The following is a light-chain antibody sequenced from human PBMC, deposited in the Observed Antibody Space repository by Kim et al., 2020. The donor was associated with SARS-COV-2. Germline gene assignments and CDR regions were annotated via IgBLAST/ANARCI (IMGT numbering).Light chain of an antibody. CDR3: QHYGASHYT. Sequence: EIVLTQSPGTLSLSPGERATLSCRASQTVSSGYLAWYQQKPGQAPRLLIYGPSTRITGIPDRFSGSGSGTDFTLTISRLEPEDFAVYYCQHYGASHYTFGQGTKLDI. J-gene: IGKJ2*01. CDR1: QTVSSGY. CDR2: GPS. V-gene: IGKV3-20*01.